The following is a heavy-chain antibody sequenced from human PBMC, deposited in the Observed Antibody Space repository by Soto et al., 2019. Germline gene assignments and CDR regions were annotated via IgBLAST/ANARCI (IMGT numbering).Heavy chain of an antibody. CDR1: GGTFSSYA. Sequence: QVQLVQSGAEVKKPGSSVKVSCKASGGTFSSYAISWVRQAPGQGLEWMGGIIPIFGTANYAQKFQGRVTITADKSTSTADMELSSLRSEDTAVYYCARVDSNKPYYYYGMDVWGQGTTVTVSS. V-gene: IGHV1-69*06. CDR2: IIPIFGTA. D-gene: IGHD4-4*01. CDR3: ARVDSNKPYYYYGMDV. J-gene: IGHJ6*02.